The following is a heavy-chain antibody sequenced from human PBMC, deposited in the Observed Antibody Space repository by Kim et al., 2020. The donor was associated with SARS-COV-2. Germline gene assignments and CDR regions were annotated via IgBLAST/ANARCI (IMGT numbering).Heavy chain of an antibody. CDR1: GFTFSSYA. Sequence: GGSLRLSCAASGFTFSSYAMNWVRQAPGKGLEWVSAISAGGGSTYYADSVKGRFTISRDNSKNTLYLQMSSLRAEDTAIYYCAKPLNWLTTWSLFDDWGQETLLTVSS. D-gene: IGHD3-22*01. CDR2: ISAGGGST. V-gene: IGHV3-23*01. CDR3: AKPLNWLTTWSLFDD. J-gene: IGHJ4*02.